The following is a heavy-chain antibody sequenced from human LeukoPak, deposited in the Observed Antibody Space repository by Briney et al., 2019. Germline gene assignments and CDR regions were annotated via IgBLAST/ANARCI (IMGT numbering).Heavy chain of an antibody. CDR3: AKTRDSGWWDIDY. Sequence: GGSLRLSCVASGFTFSNYGIHWVRQAPGKVLEWVAVISYDGTYKHYADSVKGRFTVSRDDSKNTLFLQMNSLRAEDTALYYCAKTRDSGWWDIDYWGQGTLVTVSS. V-gene: IGHV3-30*18. D-gene: IGHD6-19*01. CDR1: GFTFSNYG. J-gene: IGHJ4*02. CDR2: ISYDGTYK.